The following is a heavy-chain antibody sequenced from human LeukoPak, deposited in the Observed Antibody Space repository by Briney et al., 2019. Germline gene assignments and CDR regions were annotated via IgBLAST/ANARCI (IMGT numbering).Heavy chain of an antibody. D-gene: IGHD5-18*01. J-gene: IGHJ4*02. V-gene: IGHV3-53*01. CDR1: GFTFNNYA. CDR2: IYSGGST. Sequence: GGSLRLSCAASGFTFNNYAMSWVRQAPGKGLEWVSVIYSGGSTYYADSVKGRFTISRDNSKNTLYLQMNSLRAEDTAVYYCARAEWIQLWSSFDYWGQGTLVTVSS. CDR3: ARAEWIQLWSSFDY.